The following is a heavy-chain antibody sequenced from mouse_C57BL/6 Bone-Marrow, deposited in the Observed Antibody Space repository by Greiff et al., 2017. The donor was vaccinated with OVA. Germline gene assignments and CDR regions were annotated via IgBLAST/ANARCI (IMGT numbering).Heavy chain of an antibody. CDR1: GYTFTDYE. Sequence: QVQLQQSGAELVRPGASVTLSCKASGYTFTDYEMHWVKQTPVHGLEWIGAIDPETGGNAYNQKFKGKAILTADKSSSTAYMELRSLTSEDSAVYYCTRWDPYGSSWGFAYWGQGTLVTVSA. J-gene: IGHJ3*01. V-gene: IGHV1-15*01. D-gene: IGHD1-1*01. CDR2: IDPETGGN. CDR3: TRWDPYGSSWGFAY.